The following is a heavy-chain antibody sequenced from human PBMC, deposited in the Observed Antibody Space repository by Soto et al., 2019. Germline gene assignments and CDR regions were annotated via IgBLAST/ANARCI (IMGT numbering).Heavy chain of an antibody. CDR2: ISSSSSYI. J-gene: IGHJ3*02. V-gene: IGHV3-21*01. CDR1: EFVDSGDS. Sequence: GGSVRLSVADSEFVDSGDSSNSDRKAPGKGLEWVSSISSSSSYIYYADSVKGRFTISRDNAKNSLYLQMNSLRAEDTAVYYCARGNAVAGGGAFDIWCQGTMVTVSS. D-gene: IGHD6-19*01. CDR3: ARGNAVAGGGAFDI.